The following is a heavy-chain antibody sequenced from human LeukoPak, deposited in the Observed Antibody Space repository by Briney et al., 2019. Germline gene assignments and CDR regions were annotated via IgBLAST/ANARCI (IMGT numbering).Heavy chain of an antibody. V-gene: IGHV3-30*02. D-gene: IGHD3-10*01. CDR2: IRYDGSNK. CDR3: AKGLGSGSYSAYFDY. J-gene: IGHJ4*02. CDR1: GFTFSSYG. Sequence: PGGSLRLSCAASGFTFSSYGMHWVRQAPGKGLEWVAFIRYDGSNKYYADSVKGRFTISRDNSKNTLYLQMNSLRAEDTAVYYCAKGLGSGSYSAYFDYWGQGTLATVSS.